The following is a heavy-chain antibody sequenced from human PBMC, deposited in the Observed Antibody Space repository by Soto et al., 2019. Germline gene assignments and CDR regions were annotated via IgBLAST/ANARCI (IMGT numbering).Heavy chain of an antibody. V-gene: IGHV3-23*01. CDR3: ARSLVRGDYRGHFDY. D-gene: IGHD3-10*01. CDR2: LTGSAESI. J-gene: IGHJ4*02. Sequence: EVQLLESGGGLVQPGGSLRLSCAASGFIFSNYAMSWVRQAPGKGLEWVSSLTGSAESIFYADSVKGRFTISRDNPKSTLYLQMNSLRAEDTAIYYCARSLVRGDYRGHFDYWGQGTLVPVSS. CDR1: GFIFSNYA.